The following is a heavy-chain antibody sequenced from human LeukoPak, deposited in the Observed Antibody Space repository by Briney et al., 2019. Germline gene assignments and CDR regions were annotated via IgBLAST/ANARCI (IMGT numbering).Heavy chain of an antibody. J-gene: IGHJ1*01. V-gene: IGHV3-23*01. CDR1: GFTFSSYA. CDR3: AIDPRVGAWAYFHR. D-gene: IGHD1-26*01. CDR2: ISGSGDST. Sequence: GGSLRLSCAASGFTFSSYAMSWVRQVPGKGLEWVSAISGSGDSTYYADSVKGRFTISGDSSRNTLYLQMNSLRAEDTAVYYCAIDPRVGAWAYFHRWGQGTLATVSS.